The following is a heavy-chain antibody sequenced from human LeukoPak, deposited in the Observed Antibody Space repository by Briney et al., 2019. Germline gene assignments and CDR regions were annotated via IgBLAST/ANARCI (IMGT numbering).Heavy chain of an antibody. V-gene: IGHV1-2*06. CDR2: INPKNGDT. CDR1: GYTFTAYY. J-gene: IGHJ4*02. Sequence: GASVKVSCKASGYTFTAYYIHWVRRAPGQGLEWMGRINPKNGDTNYAQKFQGRVTMTRDTSISTAYMELSRLRSDDTAVYYCAKVIAGAVAFDYWGQGTLVTVSS. CDR3: AKVIAGAVAFDY. D-gene: IGHD6-19*01.